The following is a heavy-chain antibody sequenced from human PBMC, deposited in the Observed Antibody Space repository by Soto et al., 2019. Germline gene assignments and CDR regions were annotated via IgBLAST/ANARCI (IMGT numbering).Heavy chain of an antibody. CDR1: GFTFSGSP. CDR3: SRPGNNDGMDV. D-gene: IGHD1-1*01. J-gene: IGHJ6*02. V-gene: IGHV3-73*01. CDR2: IRSKSQNYAT. Sequence: EVQLVESGGGLVQPGGSLQVSCAASGFTFSGSPIHWVRQASGKGLEWVGRIRSKSQNYATMDAASVKDRFTISRDDSKNTAYLQMNSLRTEDTAVYYCSRPGNNDGMDVWGQGTTVTVSS.